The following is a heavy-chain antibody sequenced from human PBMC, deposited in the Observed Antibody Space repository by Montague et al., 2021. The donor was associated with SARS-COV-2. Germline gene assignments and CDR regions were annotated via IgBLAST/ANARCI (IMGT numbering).Heavy chain of an antibody. CDR2: IDWDDDK. CDR3: ARIPYGSGGVFDY. CDR1: GFSLSVSGVS. V-gene: IGHV2-70*01. J-gene: IGHJ4*02. Sequence: PALVKPTQTLTLTCRFSGFSLSVSGVSVAWIRQSPGKALEWLGHIDWDDDKYYRTSLKTRLTISKDTSKNQVVLTMTNMDPVDTGTYYCARIPYGSGGVFDYWGQGTLVTVSP. D-gene: IGHD3-10*01.